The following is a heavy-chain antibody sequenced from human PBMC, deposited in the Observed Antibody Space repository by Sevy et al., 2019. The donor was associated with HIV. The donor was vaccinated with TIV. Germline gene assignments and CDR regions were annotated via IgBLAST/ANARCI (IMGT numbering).Heavy chain of an antibody. D-gene: IGHD2-21*01. J-gene: IGHJ4*02. CDR1: GFTFSSNW. CDR3: ARAQQVTMLVVIGGLYFDL. Sequence: GGSLRLSCVASGFTFSSNWMTWVRQAPGKGLEWVANVKQDMSEKYYAASVKGRFTISRDNAKNSLYLQMNSLRAEDTAVYYCARAQQVTMLVVIGGLYFDLWGQGTLVTVSS. CDR2: VKQDMSEK. V-gene: IGHV3-7*01.